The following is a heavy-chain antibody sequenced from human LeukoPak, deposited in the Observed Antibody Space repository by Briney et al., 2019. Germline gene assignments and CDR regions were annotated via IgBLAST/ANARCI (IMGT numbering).Heavy chain of an antibody. CDR3: ARDNYDSSTPYYFDN. J-gene: IGHJ4*02. D-gene: IGHD3-22*01. Sequence: GGSLRLSCAASGFNFSSYEMNWVRQAPGKGLECVSYISSSGSTIYYADSVKGRFTISRDNAKNSLYLQMNSLRAEDTAVYYCARDNYDSSTPYYFDNWGQGTLVTVSS. CDR1: GFNFSSYE. CDR2: ISSSGSTI. V-gene: IGHV3-48*03.